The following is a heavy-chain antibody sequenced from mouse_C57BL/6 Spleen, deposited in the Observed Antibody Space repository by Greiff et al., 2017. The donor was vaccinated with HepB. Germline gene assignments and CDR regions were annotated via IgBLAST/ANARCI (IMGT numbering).Heavy chain of an antibody. D-gene: IGHD3-1*01. CDR3: ARRGTRGYFDY. CDR2: IDPSDSYT. J-gene: IGHJ2*01. V-gene: IGHV1-50*01. CDR1: GYTFTSYW. Sequence: QVQLQQPGAELVKPGASVKLSCKASGYTFTSYWMQWVNQRPGQGLEWIGEIDPSDSYTNYNQKFKGKATLTVDTSSSTAYMQLSSLTSDDSAVYYCARRGTRGYFDYWGQGTTLTVSS.